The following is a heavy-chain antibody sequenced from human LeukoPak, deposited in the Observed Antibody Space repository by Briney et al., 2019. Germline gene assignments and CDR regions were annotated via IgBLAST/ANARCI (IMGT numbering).Heavy chain of an antibody. CDR2: IYTSGST. Sequence: SETLSLTCTVSGGSISSYYWSWIRQPAGKGLEWIGRIYTSGSTNHNPSLKSRVTMSVATSKNQFSLKLSSVTAADTAVYYCARVDTATVIDYWGQGTLVTVSS. D-gene: IGHD5-18*01. CDR3: ARVDTATVIDY. V-gene: IGHV4-4*07. J-gene: IGHJ4*02. CDR1: GGSISSYY.